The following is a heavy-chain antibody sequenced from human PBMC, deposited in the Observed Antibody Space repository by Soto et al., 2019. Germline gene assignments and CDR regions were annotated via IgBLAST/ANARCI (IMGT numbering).Heavy chain of an antibody. Sequence: GGSLRLSCAASGFTFSSYAMHGVRQAPGKGLEWVAVIAYDGSNKYYADSVKGRFTISRDNSKNTLYLQMNSLRAEDTAVYYCARGLGIAAAGFDYWGQGTLVTVSS. CDR1: GFTFSSYA. V-gene: IGHV3-30-3*01. D-gene: IGHD6-13*01. CDR3: ARGLGIAAAGFDY. CDR2: IAYDGSNK. J-gene: IGHJ4*02.